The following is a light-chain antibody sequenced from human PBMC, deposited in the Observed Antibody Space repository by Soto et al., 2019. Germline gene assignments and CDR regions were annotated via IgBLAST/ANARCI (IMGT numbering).Light chain of an antibody. CDR2: DAS. CDR1: QGISDS. J-gene: IGKJ5*01. CDR3: QQSYMDPIT. Sequence: DIQVTQTPSSLSASLGDRVTITCRASQGISDSLAWYQKKPGKAPNLLIYDASRLQSGVPSRLSGSGGGTDFTLSISSVQPEDFATYFCQQSYMDPITFGQGTRLEIK. V-gene: IGKV1-39*01.